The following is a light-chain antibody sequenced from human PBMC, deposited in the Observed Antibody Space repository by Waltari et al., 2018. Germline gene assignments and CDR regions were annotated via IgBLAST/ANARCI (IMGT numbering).Light chain of an antibody. CDR3: QQRGNWPLT. V-gene: IGKV3-11*01. CDR1: QSVSSY. J-gene: IGKJ4*01. Sequence: EIVLTQSPATLSLSPGERATLSCRASQSVSSYLVWYQQKPGQAPRLLIYNASNRATDIPARFSGSGSGTDFTLTISSLEPEDFAVYYCQQRGNWPLTFGGGTKVEIK. CDR2: NAS.